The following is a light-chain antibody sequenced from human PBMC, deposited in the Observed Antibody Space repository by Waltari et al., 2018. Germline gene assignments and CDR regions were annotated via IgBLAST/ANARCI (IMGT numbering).Light chain of an antibody. CDR2: GAS. CDR3: QQCNNWPPWT. V-gene: IGKV3-15*01. CDR1: QSVSSN. J-gene: IGKJ1*01. Sequence: EIVMTQSPATLSVSPGERATLSCRASQSVSSNLAWYQQKPGQAPRLLIYGASTRATGIPARCSGSVSGTAFTLTISSLQSEDFAVYYCQQCNNWPPWTFGQGTQVEIK.